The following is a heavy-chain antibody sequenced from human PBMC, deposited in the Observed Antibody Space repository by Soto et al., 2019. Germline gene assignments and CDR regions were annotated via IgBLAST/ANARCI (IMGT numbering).Heavy chain of an antibody. CDR1: GGTISRYY. J-gene: IGHJ6*02. CDR2: MYNTGST. V-gene: IGHV4-59*01. CDR3: ARDLWGYCGNDCYPLDV. Sequence: QVQLQESGPGLVKPSETLSLTCTVSGGTISRYYWSWIRQPPGKGLEWIGYMYNTGSTVYNPSFKSRVTISVNTSKNQCSLKLNFVAAADTAVYYCARDLWGYCGNDCYPLDVWGQGTTVTVSS. D-gene: IGHD2-21*02.